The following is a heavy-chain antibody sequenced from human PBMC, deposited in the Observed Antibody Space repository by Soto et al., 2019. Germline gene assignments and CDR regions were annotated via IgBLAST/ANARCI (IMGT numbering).Heavy chain of an antibody. CDR2: IWYDGSNK. V-gene: IGHV3-33*01. D-gene: IGHD2-21*02. Sequence: GGSLRLSCAASGFTFSSYGMHWVRQAPGKGLEWVAVIWYDGSNKYYADSVKGRFTISRDNSKNTLYLQMNSLRAEDTAVYYCARDLQPSYTYCGGDCYRYNWFDPWGQGTLVTVSS. CDR1: GFTFSSYG. CDR3: ARDLQPSYTYCGGDCYRYNWFDP. J-gene: IGHJ5*02.